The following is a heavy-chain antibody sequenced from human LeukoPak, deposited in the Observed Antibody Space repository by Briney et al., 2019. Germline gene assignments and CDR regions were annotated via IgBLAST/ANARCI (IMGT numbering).Heavy chain of an antibody. CDR3: ASNRCSSTSCLGNAFDI. CDR2: IIPIFGTA. Sequence: GASVKVSCKASGGTFSSYAISWVRRAPGQGLEWMGGIIPIFGTANYAQKFQGRVTITADESTSTAYMELSSLRSEDTAVYYCASNRCSSTSCLGNAFDIWGQGTMVTVSS. CDR1: GGTFSSYA. D-gene: IGHD2-2*01. V-gene: IGHV1-69*13. J-gene: IGHJ3*02.